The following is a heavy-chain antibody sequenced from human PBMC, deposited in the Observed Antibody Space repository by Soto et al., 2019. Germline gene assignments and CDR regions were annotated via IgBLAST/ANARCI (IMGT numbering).Heavy chain of an antibody. CDR2: IYSGGST. CDR1: GFTVSSNY. D-gene: IGHD2-15*01. Sequence: GGSLRLSCAASGFTVSSNYMSWVRQAPGKGLEWVSVIYSGGSTYYADSVKGRFTISRDNSKNTLYLQMNSLRAEDTAVYYCARDPMVAALDYWGQGTLVTVSS. CDR3: ARDPMVAALDY. V-gene: IGHV3-66*01. J-gene: IGHJ4*02.